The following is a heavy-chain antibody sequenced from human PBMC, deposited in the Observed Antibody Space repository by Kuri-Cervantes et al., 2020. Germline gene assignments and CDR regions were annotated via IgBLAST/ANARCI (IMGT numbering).Heavy chain of an antibody. CDR1: GYTFTSYD. CDR2: MNPNSGNT. CDR3: ARGDTWSGYYIYYYYYGMGV. J-gene: IGHJ6*02. Sequence: ASVKVSCKASGYTFTSYDINWVRQATGQGLEWMGWMNPNSGNTGYAQKFQGRVTMTRNTSISTAYMELSSLRSEDTAVYYCARGDTWSGYYIYYYYYGMGVWGQGTTVTVSS. V-gene: IGHV1-8*01. D-gene: IGHD3-3*01.